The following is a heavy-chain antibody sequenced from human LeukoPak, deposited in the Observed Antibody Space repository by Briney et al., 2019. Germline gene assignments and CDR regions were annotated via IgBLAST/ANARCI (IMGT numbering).Heavy chain of an antibody. J-gene: IGHJ4*02. CDR2: ISYDGSHK. D-gene: IGHD2-15*01. CDR3: AKDLGDSRFLPRRYCVGGGCYQGIDY. V-gene: IGHV3-30*18. Sequence: PGRSLRLSCAASGFTFSSYGIHWVRQAPGKGLEWVAVISYDGSHKYYADSVKGRFTISRDNSKNTLYLQMNSLRAEDTAVYYCAKDLGDSRFLPRRYCVGGGCYQGIDYWGQGTLVTVSS. CDR1: GFTFSSYG.